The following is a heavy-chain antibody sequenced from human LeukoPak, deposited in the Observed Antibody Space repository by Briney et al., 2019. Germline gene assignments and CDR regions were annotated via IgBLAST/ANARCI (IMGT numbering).Heavy chain of an antibody. CDR3: AKGEYSRTSYYHYYMDV. D-gene: IGHD6-6*01. CDR1: SVSISSHD. J-gene: IGHJ6*03. Sequence: PSETLSLTCSVSSVSISSHDWSWVRQSPGKGLEWIGYSHSSGDTSHSPSLKSRVTISLDTSKNQFSLRLSSVTAADTAVYFCAKGEYSRTSYYHYYMDVWGKGTTVTVSS. V-gene: IGHV4-59*11. CDR2: SHSSGDT.